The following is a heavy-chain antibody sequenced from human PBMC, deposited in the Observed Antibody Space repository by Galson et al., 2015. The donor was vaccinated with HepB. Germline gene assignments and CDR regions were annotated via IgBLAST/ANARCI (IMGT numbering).Heavy chain of an antibody. J-gene: IGHJ4*02. CDR2: ISTDGTTI. Sequence: SLRLSCAASGFIFRNYGMTWVRQAPGKGLEPISYISTDGTTIYYADSVEGRFTISRDNARNSLYLQVSSLRAEDTSLYYCARVGGTFIEGYYFDFWGQGALVAVS. D-gene: IGHD1-26*01. CDR1: GFIFRNYG. V-gene: IGHV3-48*01. CDR3: ARVGGTFIEGYYFDF.